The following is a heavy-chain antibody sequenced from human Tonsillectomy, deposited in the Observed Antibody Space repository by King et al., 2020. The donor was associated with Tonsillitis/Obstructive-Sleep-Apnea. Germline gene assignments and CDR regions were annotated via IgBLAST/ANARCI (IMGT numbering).Heavy chain of an antibody. CDR3: AKRGYCNSTSCPYYFDY. D-gene: IGHD2-2*01. J-gene: IGHJ4*02. CDR1: GFTFSSYA. V-gene: IGHV3-23*04. CDR2: ISGSGGST. Sequence: VQLVESGGGLVHPGGSLRLSCSASGFTFSSYAVNWVRQAPGKGLEWVSAISGSGGSTYYADSVKGRFTISRDNSKNTLYLKMNSLRADDTAVYYCAKRGYCNSTSCPYYFDYWGQGTLVTVSS.